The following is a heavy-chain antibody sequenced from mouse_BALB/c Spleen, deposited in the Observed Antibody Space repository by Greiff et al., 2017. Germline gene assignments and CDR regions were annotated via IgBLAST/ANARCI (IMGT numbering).Heavy chain of an antibody. CDR3: ARWATGAMDY. Sequence: QVQLKQPGAELVKPGTSVKLSCKASGYNFTSYWINWVKLRPGQGLEWIGDIYPGSGSTNYNEKFKSKATLTVDTSSSTAYMQLSSLASEDSALYYCARWATGAMDYWGQGTSVTVSS. J-gene: IGHJ4*01. CDR2: IYPGSGST. D-gene: IGHD3-2*01. CDR1: GYNFTSYW. V-gene: IGHV1-55*01.